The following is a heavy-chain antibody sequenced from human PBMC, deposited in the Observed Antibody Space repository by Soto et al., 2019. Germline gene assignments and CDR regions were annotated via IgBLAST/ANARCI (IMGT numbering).Heavy chain of an antibody. CDR2: ISSSSSYI. CDR1: GFTFSSYS. V-gene: IGHV3-21*01. D-gene: IGHD6-6*01. CDR3: AKSRSIAASFYYYGMDV. J-gene: IGHJ6*02. Sequence: PGGSLRLSCAASGFTFSSYSMNWVRQAPGRGLEWVSSISSSSSYIYYADSVKGRFTISRDNAKNTLYLQMNSLRAEDTAVYYCAKSRSIAASFYYYGMDVWGQGTTVTVSS.